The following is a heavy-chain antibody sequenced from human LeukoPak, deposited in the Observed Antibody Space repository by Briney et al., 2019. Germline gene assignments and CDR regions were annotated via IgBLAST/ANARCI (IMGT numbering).Heavy chain of an antibody. V-gene: IGHV3-30*12. CDR3: AREGQQDAYDY. Sequence: GGSLRLSCTASGFTFSNYGMNWVRQAPGKGLEWVALISYDGSNKYYADSVKGRFTISRDNSKNALYLQMNSLRAEDTAVYYCAREGQQDAYDYWGQGTLVTVSS. CDR1: GFTFSNYG. D-gene: IGHD5-18*01. CDR2: ISYDGSNK. J-gene: IGHJ4*02.